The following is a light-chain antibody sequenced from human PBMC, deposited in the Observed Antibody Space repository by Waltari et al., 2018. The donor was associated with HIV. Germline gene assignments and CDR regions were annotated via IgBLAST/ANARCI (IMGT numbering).Light chain of an antibody. CDR3: NSYTISSTLGV. CDR2: EVT. J-gene: IGLJ3*02. V-gene: IGLV2-14*01. CDR1: SSDVGGYNY. Sequence: QSALTQPASVSGSPGQSITISCTGTSSDVGGYNYVSWYQQHPGKAPKLMIYEVTNRPSGVSNRFSGSKSGNTASLTISGLQAEDEADYYCNSYTISSTLGVFGGGTKL.